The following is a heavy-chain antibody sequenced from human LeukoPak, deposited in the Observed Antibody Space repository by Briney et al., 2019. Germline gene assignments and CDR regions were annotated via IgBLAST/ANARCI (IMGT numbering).Heavy chain of an antibody. D-gene: IGHD6-19*01. CDR2: ISTDGSST. CDR1: GFTFSSYW. J-gene: IGHJ4*02. CDR3: AREGGSSGCDY. V-gene: IGHV3-74*01. Sequence: GGSLRLSCVASGFTFSSYWMHWVRQAPGRGLVWVSRISTDGSSTSYADSVKGRITISRDNAKSTLYLQMNSLRAEDTAVYYCAREGGSSGCDYWGQGTLVTVSS.